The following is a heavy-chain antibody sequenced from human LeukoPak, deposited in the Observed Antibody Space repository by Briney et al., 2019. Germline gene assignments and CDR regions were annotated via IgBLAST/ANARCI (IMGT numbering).Heavy chain of an antibody. V-gene: IGHV5-51*01. CDR1: GYSFTSYW. CDR2: IYPGDSDT. D-gene: IGHD2-2*01. J-gene: IGHJ5*02. Sequence: GESLKISCKGSGYSFTSYWIGWVRQMPGKGLEWMGIIYPGDSDTRYSPSFQGQVTISADKSISTAYLQWSSLKASDTAMCYSARPLRYCSSTSCTTGGFDPWGQGTLVTASS. CDR3: ARPLRYCSSTSCTTGGFDP.